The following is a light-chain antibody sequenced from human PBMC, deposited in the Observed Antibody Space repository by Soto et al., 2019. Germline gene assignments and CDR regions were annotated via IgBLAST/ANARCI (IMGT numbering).Light chain of an antibody. Sequence: DIVMTKSPASLAVSLGERATINCKSSQSLLFSSNKKNYLAWYQQRPGQPPKLLIYWASSRESGVPDRFTGSGSGTDFTLSISSLQAEDVAVYYCQQFYSSLLTFGGGTKVEIK. CDR3: QQFYSSLLT. V-gene: IGKV4-1*01. CDR1: QSLLFSSNKKNY. CDR2: WAS. J-gene: IGKJ4*01.